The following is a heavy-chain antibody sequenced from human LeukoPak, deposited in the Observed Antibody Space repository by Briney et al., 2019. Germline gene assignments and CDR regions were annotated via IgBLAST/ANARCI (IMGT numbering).Heavy chain of an antibody. CDR1: DGPISSGSYY. CDR3: ARWGPILRYFGV. V-gene: IGHV4-61*02. CDR2: IYTSGST. J-gene: IGHJ4*02. D-gene: IGHD3-9*01. Sequence: SQTLSLTCTVSDGPISSGSYYWSWIRQPAGKGLEWIGRIYTSGSTNYNPSLKSRVTIPVDTSKNQFSLKLSSVTAADTAVYYCARWGPILRYFGVWGQGTLVSVSS.